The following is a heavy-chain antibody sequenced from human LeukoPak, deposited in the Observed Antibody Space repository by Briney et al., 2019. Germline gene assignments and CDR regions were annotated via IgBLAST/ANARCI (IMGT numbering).Heavy chain of an antibody. J-gene: IGHJ4*02. CDR3: ARADYEYSSSSRLGY. D-gene: IGHD6-6*01. CDR1: GYTFTSYY. V-gene: IGHV1-46*01. Sequence: ASVKVSCKASGYTFTSYYMHWVRQAPGQGLEWMGIINPSGGSTSYAQKFQGRVTMTRDTSISTAYMELSRLRSDDTAVYYCARADYEYSSSSRLGYWGQGTLVTVSS. CDR2: INPSGGST.